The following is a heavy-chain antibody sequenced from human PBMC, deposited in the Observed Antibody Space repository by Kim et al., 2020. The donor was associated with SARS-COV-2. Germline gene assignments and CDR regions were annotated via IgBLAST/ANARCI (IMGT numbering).Heavy chain of an antibody. CDR1: GGSISSGGYY. Sequence: SETLSLTCTVSGGSISSGGYYWSWIRQHPGKGLEWIGYIYYSGSTYYNPSLKSRVTISVDTSKNQFSLKLSSVTAADTAVYYCARGAYSSLDYWGQGTLVTFSS. CDR2: IYYSGST. D-gene: IGHD6-13*01. V-gene: IGHV4-31*03. J-gene: IGHJ4*02. CDR3: ARGAYSSLDY.